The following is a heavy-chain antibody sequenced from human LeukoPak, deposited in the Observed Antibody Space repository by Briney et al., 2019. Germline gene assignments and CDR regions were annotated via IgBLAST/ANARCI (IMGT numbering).Heavy chain of an antibody. V-gene: IGHV4-59*08. J-gene: IGHJ6*02. CDR2: IYYSGST. D-gene: IGHD3-3*01. Sequence: PSETLSLTCTVSGGSISSYYWSWIRQPPGKGLEWIGYIYYSGSTNYNPSLKSRVTISVDTSKNQFSLKLSSVTAADTAVYYCARAWSQYYYYGMDVWGQGTTVTVSS. CDR1: GGSISSYY. CDR3: ARAWSQYYYYGMDV.